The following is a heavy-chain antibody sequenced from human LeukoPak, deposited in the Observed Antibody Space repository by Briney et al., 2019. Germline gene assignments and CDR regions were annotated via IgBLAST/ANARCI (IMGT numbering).Heavy chain of an antibody. J-gene: IGHJ4*02. CDR1: GFTFSDYA. CDR2: FKTKYNQV. Sequence: TGGSLRLSCVASGFTFSDYAMNWVRQAPGKGLEWVSTFKTKYNQVYYAESVRGRFTISTDNSKSTVYLQMNSLRAEDTAVYYCARDFGAGAAAGPYFDYWGQGTLVTVSS. V-gene: IGHV3-23*05. CDR3: ARDFGAGAAAGPYFDY. D-gene: IGHD6-13*01.